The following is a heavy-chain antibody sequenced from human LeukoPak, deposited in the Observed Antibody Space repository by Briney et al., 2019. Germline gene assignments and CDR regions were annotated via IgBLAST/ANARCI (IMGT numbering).Heavy chain of an antibody. CDR3: ATHTKKYGDYVDDWFDP. CDR2: INHSGST. D-gene: IGHD4-17*01. CDR1: GGSFSGYY. J-gene: IGHJ5*02. V-gene: IGHV4-34*01. Sequence: SETLSLTCAVYGGSFSGYYWSWLRQPPGKGLEWIGEINHSGSTNYNPSLTSRVTISVYTSKNQFSLKLSSVTAADTAVYYCATHTKKYGDYVDDWFDPWGQGTLVTVSS.